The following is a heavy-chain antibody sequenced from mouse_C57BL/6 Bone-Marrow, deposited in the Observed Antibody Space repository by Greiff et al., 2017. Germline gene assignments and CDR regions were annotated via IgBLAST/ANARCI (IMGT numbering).Heavy chain of an antibody. J-gene: IGHJ2*01. CDR1: GYTFTSYW. Sequence: LVESGAELAKPGASVKLSCKASGYTFTSYWMHWVKQRPGQGLEWIGYINPSSGYTKYNQKFKDKATLTADKSSSTAYMQLSSLTYEDTEDYYCAIGTTTETFDYWGQGTTLTVSS. CDR2: INPSSGYT. CDR3: AIGTTTETFDY. D-gene: IGHD1-1*01. V-gene: IGHV1-7*01.